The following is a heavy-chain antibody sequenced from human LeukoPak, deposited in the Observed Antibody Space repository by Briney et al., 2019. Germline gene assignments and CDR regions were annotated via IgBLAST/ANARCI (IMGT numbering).Heavy chain of an antibody. Sequence: GGSLRLSCAASGFTVSSNYMSWVRQAPGKGLEWVAVISYDGSNKYYADSVKGRFTISRDNSKNTLYLQMNSLRAEDTAVYYCARDRFDSGSYYFDYWGQGTLVTVSS. CDR3: ARDRFDSGSYYFDY. D-gene: IGHD1-26*01. CDR1: GFTVSSNY. J-gene: IGHJ4*02. CDR2: ISYDGSNK. V-gene: IGHV3-30*03.